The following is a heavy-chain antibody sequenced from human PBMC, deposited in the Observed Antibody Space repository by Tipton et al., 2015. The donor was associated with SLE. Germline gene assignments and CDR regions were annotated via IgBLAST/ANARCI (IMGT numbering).Heavy chain of an antibody. J-gene: IGHJ4*02. Sequence: TLSLTCAVSGYSISSGFHWGWIRQPPGKGLEWIGEIYHSGSINYNPSLKSRVTISVDKSKKQFSLKLSSVTAADTAVYYCARESSGWYYFDYWGQGTLVTVSS. V-gene: IGHV4-38-2*01. CDR3: ARESSGWYYFDY. CDR1: GYSISSGFH. D-gene: IGHD6-19*01. CDR2: IYHSGSI.